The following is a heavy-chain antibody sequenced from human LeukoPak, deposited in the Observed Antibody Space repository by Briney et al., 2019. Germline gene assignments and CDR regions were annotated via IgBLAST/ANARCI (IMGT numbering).Heavy chain of an antibody. V-gene: IGHV4-38-2*02. CDR1: GYSISSGYY. J-gene: IGHJ4*02. CDR3: ARVLKAHYYYDSSGYYDY. Sequence: PSETLSLTCTVSGYSISSGYYWGWIRQPPGKGLEWIGSIYHSGSTYYNPSLKSRVTISVDTSKNQFSLKLSSVTAADTAVYYCARVLKAHYYYDSSGYYDYWGQETLVTVSS. D-gene: IGHD3-22*01. CDR2: IYHSGST.